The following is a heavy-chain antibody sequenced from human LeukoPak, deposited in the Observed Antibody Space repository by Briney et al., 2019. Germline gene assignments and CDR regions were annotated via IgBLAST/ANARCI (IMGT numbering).Heavy chain of an antibody. J-gene: IGHJ4*02. CDR1: GFTFSIYS. D-gene: IGHD3-9*01. V-gene: IGHV3-23*01. CDR3: AKVRRNYDILTGYYDFDY. CDR2: ITSSGDRT. Sequence: GGSLRLSCAASGFTFSIYSMSWVRQAPGKGLEWVSSITSSGDRTFYTDPLKGRFTISRDNSKDMFYLQMNSLRAEDTAVYYCAKVRRNYDILTGYYDFDYWGQGTLVTVSS.